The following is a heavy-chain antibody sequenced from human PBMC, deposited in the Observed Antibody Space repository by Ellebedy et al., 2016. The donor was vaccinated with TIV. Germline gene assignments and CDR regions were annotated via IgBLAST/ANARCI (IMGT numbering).Heavy chain of an antibody. CDR1: GFTFSSYS. J-gene: IGHJ4*02. Sequence: GESLKISXAASGFTFSSYSMNWVRQAPGKGLEWVSYISSSSSTIYYADSVKGRFTISRDNAKNSLYLQMNSLRDEDTAVYYCARAHDYGDLPTDYWGQGTLVTVSS. D-gene: IGHD4-17*01. CDR3: ARAHDYGDLPTDY. V-gene: IGHV3-48*02. CDR2: ISSSSSTI.